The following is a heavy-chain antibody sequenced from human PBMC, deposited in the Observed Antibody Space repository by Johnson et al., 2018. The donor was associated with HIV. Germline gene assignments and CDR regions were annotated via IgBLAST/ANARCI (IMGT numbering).Heavy chain of an antibody. CDR1: GFTFSDYY. CDR3: ARGSGSYYSNAFDI. D-gene: IGHD1-26*01. V-gene: IGHV3-11*01. Sequence: QVQLVESGGGLVKPGGSLRLSCAASGFTFSDYYMRWTRQAPGQGLEWVSYSSISGSTIYYADSVPGRFTISRDNAKNSLYLQINSLRAEDTALYCWARGSGSYYSNAFDIWGQGTMVTVSS. CDR2: SSISGSTI. J-gene: IGHJ3*02.